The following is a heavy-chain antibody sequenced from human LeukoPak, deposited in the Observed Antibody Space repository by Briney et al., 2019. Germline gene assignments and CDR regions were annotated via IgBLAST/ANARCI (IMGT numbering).Heavy chain of an antibody. J-gene: IGHJ4*02. CDR1: GFTFSNYG. D-gene: IGHD3-10*01. CDR2: IHYDGSNK. V-gene: IGHV3-30*02. Sequence: GGSLRLSCAASGFTFSNYGMHWVRQAPGKGLDWVAFIHYDGSNKYYADSVKGRFTISRDDSKNTLYLQMNNLRAEDTAIYYCATDSYVSGSYYRLFYWGQGTLVTVSS. CDR3: ATDSYVSGSYYRLFY.